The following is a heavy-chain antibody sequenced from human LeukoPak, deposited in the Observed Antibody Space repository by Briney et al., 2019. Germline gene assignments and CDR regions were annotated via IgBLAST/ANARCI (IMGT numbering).Heavy chain of an antibody. J-gene: IGHJ5*02. CDR1: GFTFSHYA. Sequence: PGGSLRLSCAGSGFTFSHYAMHWVRQAPGKGLEYISGISGTGGSTSYVSSMKGRFTISRDNSKNTLYLQMGSLRSEDTVVYYCATIGLPWGQGTLVTVSS. CDR3: ATIGLP. V-gene: IGHV3-64*01. D-gene: IGHD1-26*01. CDR2: ISGTGGST.